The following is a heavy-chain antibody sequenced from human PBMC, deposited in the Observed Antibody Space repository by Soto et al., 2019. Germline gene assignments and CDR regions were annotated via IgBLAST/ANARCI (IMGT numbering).Heavy chain of an antibody. Sequence: ASVKVSCKASGYTFTTYGITWVRQAPGQGLEWMGWISGYDGHTKYAQKFQGRIIMTTDTSTSTVYMDLRSLRSDDTAVYYCAREGEMPYYYYGLDVWG. CDR2: ISGYDGHT. CDR3: AREGEMPYYYYGLDV. CDR1: GYTFTTYG. J-gene: IGHJ6*02. V-gene: IGHV1-18*01. D-gene: IGHD3-16*01.